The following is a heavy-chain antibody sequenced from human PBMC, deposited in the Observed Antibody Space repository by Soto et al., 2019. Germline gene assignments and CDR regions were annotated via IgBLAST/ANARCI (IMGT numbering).Heavy chain of an antibody. V-gene: IGHV1-3*01. CDR3: LAPIYGDYGDY. D-gene: IGHD4-17*01. J-gene: IGHJ4*02. CDR1: GYTFTSYA. Sequence: ASVKVSCKASGYTFTSYAMHWVRQAPGQGLEWLGWINPSNGNTDYAPKFQGRVTLTTDTSVSTAFMELSSLTSEDSAVYYCLAPIYGDYGDYWGQGTLVTVSS. CDR2: INPSNGNT.